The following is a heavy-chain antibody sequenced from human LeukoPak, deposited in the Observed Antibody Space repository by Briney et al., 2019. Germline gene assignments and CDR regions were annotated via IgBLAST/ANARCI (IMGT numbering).Heavy chain of an antibody. CDR1: GYTFTSSD. D-gene: IGHD3-10*01. CDR3: ARSYSMVRGVITGPAYYMDV. Sequence: ASVKGSCKASGYTFTSSDINWVRQATGQGLEWMGWMNPNSGNTGYAQKFQGRVTMTRNTSISTAYVELSSLRSEDTAVYYCARSYSMVRGVITGPAYYMDVWGKGTTVTVSS. V-gene: IGHV1-8*01. CDR2: MNPNSGNT. J-gene: IGHJ6*03.